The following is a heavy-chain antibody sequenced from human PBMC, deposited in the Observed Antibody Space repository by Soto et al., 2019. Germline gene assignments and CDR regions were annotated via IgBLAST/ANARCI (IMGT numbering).Heavy chain of an antibody. Sequence: SGPTLVNPTQTLTLTCTFSGFSLSTGGMGVGWIRQPPGKALEWLALIYWDGDRRYRPSLMSRLTIAKDTSKNQVVLTMTNMDSVDTATYFCVHSCCGGDCLQSYSSHYYYGMDIWGQGTTVTVSS. CDR2: IYWDGDR. J-gene: IGHJ6*02. CDR3: VHSCCGGDCLQSYSSHYYYGMDI. V-gene: IGHV2-5*02. D-gene: IGHD2-21*02. CDR1: GFSLSTGGMG.